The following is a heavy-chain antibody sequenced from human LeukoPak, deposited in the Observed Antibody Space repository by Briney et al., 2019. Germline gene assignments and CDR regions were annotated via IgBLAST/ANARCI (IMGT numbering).Heavy chain of an antibody. CDR2: VSGIGDKP. CDR1: GFTFSNYA. Sequence: GSLRLSCAASGFTFSNYAMSWVRQAPGKGLEWVSAVSGIGDKPYYADSVKGRFTISRDNSRNTLYLQMNSLRAEDTAVYYCAKDHYGGNPRTNYYYYMDVWGKGTTVTVSS. CDR3: AKDHYGGNPRTNYYYYMDV. V-gene: IGHV3-23*01. D-gene: IGHD4/OR15-4a*01. J-gene: IGHJ6*03.